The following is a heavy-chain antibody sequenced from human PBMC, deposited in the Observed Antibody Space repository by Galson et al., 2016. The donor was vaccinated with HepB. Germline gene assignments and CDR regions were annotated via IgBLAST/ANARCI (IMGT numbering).Heavy chain of an antibody. J-gene: IGHJ4*02. V-gene: IGHV3-23*01. D-gene: IGHD3-16*01. CDR2: ITRSSDAT. CDR3: GKHGGFDY. Sequence: SLRLSCAASGFSFSNSGMSWVRQAPGRGLEWVSGITRSSDATHYADFVKGRFTISRDNSKNTLYLYMNNLTAGDTALYYCGKHGGFDYWGQGALVTVSS. CDR1: GFSFSNSG.